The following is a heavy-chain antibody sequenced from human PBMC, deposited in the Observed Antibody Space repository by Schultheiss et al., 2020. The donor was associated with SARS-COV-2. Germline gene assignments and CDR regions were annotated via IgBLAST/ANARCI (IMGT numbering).Heavy chain of an antibody. CDR2: ISYDGSNK. J-gene: IGHJ4*02. V-gene: IGHV3-30*04. Sequence: GGSLRLSCAASGFTFSSYAMHWVRQAPGKGLEWVAVISYDGSNKYYADSVKGRFTISRDNSKNTLYLQMDSLRAEDTAVYYCAIISPGYCSSTSCYVGMDVWGQGTLVTVSS. CDR3: AIISPGYCSSTSCYVGMDV. D-gene: IGHD2-2*01. CDR1: GFTFSSYA.